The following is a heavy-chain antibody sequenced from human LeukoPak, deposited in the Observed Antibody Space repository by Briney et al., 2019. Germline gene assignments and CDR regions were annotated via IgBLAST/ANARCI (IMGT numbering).Heavy chain of an antibody. CDR1: RFPHSHFS. V-gene: IGHV3-48*01. Sequence: GGSVRLLCAACRFPHSHFSVHCPRHSPGKALVWVSYISSSSSTIYYADSVKGRFTISRDNAKNSLYLQMNSLRAEDTAVYYCARDRIGGIGFDYWGQGTLVTVSS. CDR2: ISSSSSTI. J-gene: IGHJ4*02. CDR3: ARDRIGGIGFDY. D-gene: IGHD3-3*01.